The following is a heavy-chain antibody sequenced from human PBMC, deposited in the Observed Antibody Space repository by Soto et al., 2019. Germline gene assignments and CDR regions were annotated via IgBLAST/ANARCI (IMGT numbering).Heavy chain of an antibody. V-gene: IGHV3-23*01. J-gene: IGHJ6*03. Sequence: GGSLRLSCAASGFTFSSYAMSWVRQAPGKGLEWVSAISGSGGSTYYADSVKGRFTISRDNSKNTLYLQMNSLRAEDTAVYYCAKDIIPDSYGYNYYYYYMDVWGKGTTVTVSS. CDR2: ISGSGGST. CDR3: AKDIIPDSYGYNYYYYYMDV. CDR1: GFTFSSYA. D-gene: IGHD5-18*01.